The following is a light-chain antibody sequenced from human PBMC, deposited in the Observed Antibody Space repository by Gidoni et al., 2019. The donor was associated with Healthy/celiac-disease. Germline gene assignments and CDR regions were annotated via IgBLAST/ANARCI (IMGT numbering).Light chain of an antibody. Sequence: DIPLTQSPSTLSASVGDRVSITCRASQSISSWLAWYQQKPGKAPKLLIYKASSLESGVPSRFSGSGSGTEFTLTISSLQPDDFATYYCQQYNSYSITFGQGTRLKIK. V-gene: IGKV1-5*03. CDR3: QQYNSYSIT. J-gene: IGKJ5*01. CDR1: QSISSW. CDR2: KAS.